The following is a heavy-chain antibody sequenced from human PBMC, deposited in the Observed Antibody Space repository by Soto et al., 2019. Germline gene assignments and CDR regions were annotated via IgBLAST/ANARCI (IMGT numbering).Heavy chain of an antibody. CDR2: ISSASDYS. CDR3: ARHDYSNEHWFDT. V-gene: IGHV3-11*06. D-gene: IGHD4-4*01. Sequence: GGSLRLSWTASGFTFSDYYMSWIRQAPGKGLEWISYISSASDYSTYADSVKGRFTISRDNAKNSLYLQLNNVRPDDTALYFCARHDYSNEHWFDTWGLGTAVTVSS. J-gene: IGHJ5*02. CDR1: GFTFSDYY.